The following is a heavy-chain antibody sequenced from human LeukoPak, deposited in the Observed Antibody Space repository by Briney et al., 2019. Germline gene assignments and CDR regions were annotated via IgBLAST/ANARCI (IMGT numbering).Heavy chain of an antibody. Sequence: GGSLRLSCAASGFTFSGYSMNWVRQSPGKGLEWVSSITSSGLSIYYADSVKGRFTISRDNAKNSLYLLMNSLRAEDTAVYYCARESEYDFWTGSYFHYWGQGTLVTVSS. CDR3: ARESEYDFWTGSYFHY. J-gene: IGHJ4*02. V-gene: IGHV3-21*01. D-gene: IGHD3-3*01. CDR1: GFTFSGYS. CDR2: ITSSGLSI.